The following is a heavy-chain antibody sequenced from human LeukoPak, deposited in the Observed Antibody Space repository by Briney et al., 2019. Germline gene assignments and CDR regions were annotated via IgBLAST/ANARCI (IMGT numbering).Heavy chain of an antibody. J-gene: IGHJ6*02. CDR3: TRDFDNPENSCPSTSCIDV. Sequence: ASVKVSSKASGCNFVNFGISWVRQAPGQGLEWMGWISTSSVNTNYAQKFQGRLTMTTDTSTSTAYMELRSLRSDDTAVYYCTRDFDNPENSCPSTSCIDVWGQGTTVTVSS. V-gene: IGHV1-18*01. CDR1: GCNFVNFG. D-gene: IGHD2-2*01. CDR2: ISTSSVNT.